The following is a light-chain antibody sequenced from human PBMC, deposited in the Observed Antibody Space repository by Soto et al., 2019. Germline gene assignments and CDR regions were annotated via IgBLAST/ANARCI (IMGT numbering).Light chain of an antibody. CDR2: GAS. Sequence: LTQSPSSLSASVGDRVTITCRASQGISSALAWYQQKRGQAPRLLIYGASSRATGIPDRFSGNGSGTDFTLTISRLEPEDFAVYYCQQYGSSPRTFGQGTKVDIK. CDR3: QQYGSSPRT. CDR1: QGISSA. V-gene: IGKV3-20*01. J-gene: IGKJ1*01.